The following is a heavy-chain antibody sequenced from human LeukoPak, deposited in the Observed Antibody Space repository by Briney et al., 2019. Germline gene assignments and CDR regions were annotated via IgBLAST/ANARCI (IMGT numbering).Heavy chain of an antibody. D-gene: IGHD1-26*01. CDR3: ARSSAYYNEADI. J-gene: IGHJ3*02. V-gene: IGHV1-46*01. CDR1: GYSFTSYY. Sequence: ASVKVSCKTSGYSFTSYYIHWVRQAPGQGLEWMGIINPSGGSTTYAQKFQGRLTMASDTSTSTIYMELSSLRSEDTAMYYCARSSAYYNEADIWGQGTMVTVSS. CDR2: INPSGGST.